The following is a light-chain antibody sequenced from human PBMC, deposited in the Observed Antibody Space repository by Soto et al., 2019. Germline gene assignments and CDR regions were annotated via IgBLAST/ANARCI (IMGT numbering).Light chain of an antibody. CDR1: QSISSW. CDR3: QQYSSYWT. CDR2: DAS. J-gene: IGKJ1*01. Sequence: IQMTQSPSTLSASVGDRVTITCRASQSISSWLAWYQQKPGKAPKLLIFDASTLESGVPSRFSGSGSGTEFTLTITSLQPDDFATYYCQQYSSYWTFGQGTKVDNK. V-gene: IGKV1-5*01.